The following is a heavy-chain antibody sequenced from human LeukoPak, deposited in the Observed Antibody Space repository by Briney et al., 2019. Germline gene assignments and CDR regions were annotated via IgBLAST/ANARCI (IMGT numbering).Heavy chain of an antibody. Sequence: GGSLRLSCAASGFTFSGSAMHWVRQAPGKGLEWVAVISYDGSNKYYADSVKGRFTISRDNSKNTLYLQMNSLRAEDTAVYYCARVGWYCSSTSCQIDYWGQGTLVTVSS. J-gene: IGHJ4*02. CDR3: ARVGWYCSSTSCQIDY. CDR2: ISYDGSNK. V-gene: IGHV3-30-3*01. CDR1: GFTFSGSA. D-gene: IGHD2-2*01.